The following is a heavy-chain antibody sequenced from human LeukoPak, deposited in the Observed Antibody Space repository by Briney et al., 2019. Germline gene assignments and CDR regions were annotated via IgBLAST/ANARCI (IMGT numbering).Heavy chain of an antibody. J-gene: IGHJ3*02. CDR1: GYSFTTYW. CDR2: IDPTDSYT. V-gene: IGHV5-10-1*01. CDR3: ARRNYDSEGFDI. Sequence: GESLRISCKGSGYSFTTYWISWVRQMPGKGLEWMGRIDPTDSYTNYSPSFRGHVTISSDKSMSTAFLQWRSLKAADTAMYYCARRNYDSEGFDIWGQGTMVTVSS. D-gene: IGHD3-3*01.